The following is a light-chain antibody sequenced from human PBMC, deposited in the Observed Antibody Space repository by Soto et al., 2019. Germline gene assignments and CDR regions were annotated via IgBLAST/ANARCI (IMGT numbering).Light chain of an antibody. CDR2: GAS. J-gene: IGKJ2*01. CDR1: QNVDSRY. Sequence: ILLTQSPGTLSLSPGMRATLSCRASQNVDSRYIAWYQQKPGQAPRLLIYGASSRATGIPDRFSGSGSGTDFTLTISRLEPEDFAVYYCHQYGRSAPDIFGPGTKLEIK. V-gene: IGKV3-20*01. CDR3: HQYGRSAPDI.